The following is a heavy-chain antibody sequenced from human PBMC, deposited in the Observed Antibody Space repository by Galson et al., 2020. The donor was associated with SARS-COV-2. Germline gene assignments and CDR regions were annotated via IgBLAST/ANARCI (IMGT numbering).Heavy chain of an antibody. D-gene: IGHD2-2*01. CDR1: GGSFSGYY. J-gene: IGHJ5*02. Sequence: SQTLSLTCAVYGGSFSGYYWSWIRQPPGKGLEWIGEINHSGSTNYNPSLKSRVTISVDTSKNQFSLKLSSVTAADTAVYYCARGLGRGYCSSTSCYVWFDPWGQGTLVTVSS. CDR2: INHSGST. V-gene: IGHV4-34*01. CDR3: ARGLGRGYCSSTSCYVWFDP.